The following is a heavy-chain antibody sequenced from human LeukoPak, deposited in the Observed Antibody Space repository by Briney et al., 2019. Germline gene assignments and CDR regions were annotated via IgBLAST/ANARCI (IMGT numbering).Heavy chain of an antibody. Sequence: GGSLRLSCAASGFTFSRYGMHWVRQAPGKGLEWVAAVSHHGRNEYYADSVKGRFTLSRDNSKNTLYLQMNGLSDDDTAVYYCARPQATAGDYFYYYGLDVWGQGTTVTVFS. CDR1: GFTFSRYG. V-gene: IGHV3-30*03. J-gene: IGHJ6*02. D-gene: IGHD6-13*01. CDR2: VSHHGRNE. CDR3: ARPQATAGDYFYYYGLDV.